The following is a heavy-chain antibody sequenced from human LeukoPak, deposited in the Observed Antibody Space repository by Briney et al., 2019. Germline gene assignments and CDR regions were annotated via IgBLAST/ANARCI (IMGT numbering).Heavy chain of an antibody. CDR2: ISWNSGSI. CDR1: GFTFDDYA. V-gene: IGHV3-9*01. CDR3: AKDSFSSGWYFDL. Sequence: GRSLRLSCAASGFTFDDYAMHWVRQAPGKGLEWVSGISWNSGSIGYADSVKGRFTISRDNAKNSLYLQMNSLRAEDTALYYCAKDSFSSGWYFDLWGRGTLVTVSS. D-gene: IGHD6-25*01. J-gene: IGHJ2*01.